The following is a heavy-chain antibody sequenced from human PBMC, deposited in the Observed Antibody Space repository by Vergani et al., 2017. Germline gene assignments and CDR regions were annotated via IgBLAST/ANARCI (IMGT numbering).Heavy chain of an antibody. J-gene: IGHJ3*02. Sequence: EVQLVESGGGLVQPGGSLRLSCAASGFTFSDHYMDWVRQAPGKGLEWVGRTRNKANSYTTEYAASVKGRFTISRDDSKNSLYLQMNSLKPEDTAVYYCARVSGYYDSSGYYYAFDIWGQGTMVTVSS. CDR3: ARVSGYYDSSGYYYAFDI. V-gene: IGHV3-72*01. D-gene: IGHD3-22*01. CDR1: GFTFSDHY. CDR2: TRNKANSYTT.